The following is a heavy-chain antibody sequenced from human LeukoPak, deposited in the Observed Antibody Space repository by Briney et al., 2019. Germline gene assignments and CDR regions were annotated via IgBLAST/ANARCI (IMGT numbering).Heavy chain of an antibody. V-gene: IGHV1-2*02. D-gene: IGHD3-9*01. J-gene: IGHJ4*02. CDR3: ARVSDWLFEPFDY. CDR1: GYTFTGYY. Sequence: GASVKVSCKASGYTFTGYYIHWVRQAPGQGLEWMGWINPNSGGTNYAQKFQGRVTMTRDTSISTAYMELSRLRSDDTAVYYCARVSDWLFEPFDYWGQGTLVTVSS. CDR2: INPNSGGT.